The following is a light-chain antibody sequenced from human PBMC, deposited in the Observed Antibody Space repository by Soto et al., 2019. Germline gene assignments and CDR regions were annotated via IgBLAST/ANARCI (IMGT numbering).Light chain of an antibody. V-gene: IGLV2-23*01. CDR1: SSDVGTYNL. Sequence: QSALTQPASVSGSPGQSITISCTGTSSDVGTYNLVSWYQNHPGKVPKLLIYEDTKRPSGLPARFSASKSGNTASLTISGLQAEDETHYYCCSYAGYNSYVFGSGTKLTVL. J-gene: IGLJ1*01. CDR2: EDT. CDR3: CSYAGYNSYV.